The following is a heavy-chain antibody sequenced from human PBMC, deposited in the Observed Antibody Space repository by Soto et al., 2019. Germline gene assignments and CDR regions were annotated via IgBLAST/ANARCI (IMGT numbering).Heavy chain of an antibody. CDR1: GGSISSGGYY. Sequence: SATLSLTCTVSGGSISSGGYYWSWIRQHPGKGLEWIGSIYYSGSTYYNPSLKSRVTISVDTSKNQFSLKLSSVTAADTAVYCCARVLDYDILTGYGNFDYWGQGTLVTVSS. V-gene: IGHV4-31*03. D-gene: IGHD3-9*01. CDR3: ARVLDYDILTGYGNFDY. CDR2: IYYSGST. J-gene: IGHJ4*02.